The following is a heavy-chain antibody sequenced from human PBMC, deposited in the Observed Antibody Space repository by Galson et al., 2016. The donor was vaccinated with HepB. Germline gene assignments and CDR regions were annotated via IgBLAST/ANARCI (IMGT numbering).Heavy chain of an antibody. J-gene: IGHJ3*02. CDR2: ISSSSSYT. CDR1: GFTFSDYY. Sequence: SLRLSCAASGFTFSDYYMSWIRQAPGKGLEWVSYISSSSSYTNYADSVKGRFTISRDNAKNSLYLQMNSLRAEDTAVYYCARDSQSSGSYGLWALNIWGQGTMVTVSS. V-gene: IGHV3-11*05. CDR3: ARDSQSSGSYGLWALNI. D-gene: IGHD1-26*01.